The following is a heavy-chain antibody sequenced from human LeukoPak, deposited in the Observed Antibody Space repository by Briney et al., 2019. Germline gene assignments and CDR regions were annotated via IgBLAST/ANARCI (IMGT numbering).Heavy chain of an antibody. D-gene: IGHD3-9*01. J-gene: IGHJ5*02. Sequence: SETLSLTCTVSGGSISSYYWSWIRQPPGKGLEWIGYIYYSGSTNYNPSLKSRVTISVDTSKNQFSLKLSSVTAADTAVYYCAREHLHYDILTGYYISNWFDPWGQGTLVTVSS. CDR1: GGSISSYY. CDR3: AREHLHYDILTGYYISNWFDP. V-gene: IGHV4-59*01. CDR2: IYYSGST.